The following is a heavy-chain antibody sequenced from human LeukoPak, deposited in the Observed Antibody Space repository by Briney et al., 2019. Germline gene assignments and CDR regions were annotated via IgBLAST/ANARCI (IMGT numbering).Heavy chain of an antibody. CDR3: ASISSSGPRPDFDY. J-gene: IGHJ4*02. CDR1: GFTFSSYE. V-gene: IGHV3-48*03. Sequence: GGSLRLSCAASGFTFSSYEMNWVHQAPGKGLEWVSYISSSGSTIYYADSVKGRFTISRDNAKNSLYLQMNSLRAEDTAVYYCASISSSGPRPDFDYWGQGTLVTVSS. D-gene: IGHD3-22*01. CDR2: ISSSGSTI.